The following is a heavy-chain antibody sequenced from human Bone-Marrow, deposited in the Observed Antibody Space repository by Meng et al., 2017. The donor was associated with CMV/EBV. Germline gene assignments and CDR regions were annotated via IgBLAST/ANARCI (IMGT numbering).Heavy chain of an antibody. CDR2: INPNSGGT. CDR1: GYTFTGYY. J-gene: IGHJ6*02. D-gene: IGHD1-7*01. CDR3: ARAPPRSITGTTGSDYYYGMDV. Sequence: ASVKVSCKASGYTFTGYYMHWVRQAPGQGLEWMGWINPNSGGTNYAQKSQGRVTMTRDTSISTAYMELSRLRSDDTAVYYCARAPPRSITGTTGSDYYYGMDVWGQGTTVTVSS. V-gene: IGHV1-2*02.